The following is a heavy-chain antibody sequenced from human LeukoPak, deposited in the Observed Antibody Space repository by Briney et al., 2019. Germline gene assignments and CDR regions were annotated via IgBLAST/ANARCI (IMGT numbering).Heavy chain of an antibody. V-gene: IGHV4-59*08. CDR2: IYYSGST. D-gene: IGHD3-22*01. Sequence: SETLSLTCTASGGSISSYYWSWIRQPPGKGLEWIGYIYYSGSTNYNPSLKSRVTISVDTSKNQFSLKLSPVTAADTAVYYCARHRPDYYDSSGYCDYWGQGTLVTVSS. CDR1: GGSISSYY. CDR3: ARHRPDYYDSSGYCDY. J-gene: IGHJ4*02.